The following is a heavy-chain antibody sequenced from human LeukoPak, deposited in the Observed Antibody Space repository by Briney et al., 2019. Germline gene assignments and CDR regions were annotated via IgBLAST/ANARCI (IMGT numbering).Heavy chain of an antibody. CDR1: GFTFSSYA. D-gene: IGHD3-3*01. V-gene: IGHV3-23*01. J-gene: IGHJ4*02. Sequence: GGSLRLSCAASGFTFSSYAMSWVRQAPGKGLEWVSAISGSGGSTYYADSVKGRFIISRDNSKNSLYLQMNSLRAEDTALYYCTKGRIYYDFWSGYLSWGQGTLVTVSS. CDR2: ISGSGGST. CDR3: TKGRIYYDFWSGYLS.